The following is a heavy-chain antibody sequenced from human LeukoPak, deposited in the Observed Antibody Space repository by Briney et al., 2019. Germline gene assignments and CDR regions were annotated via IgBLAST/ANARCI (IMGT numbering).Heavy chain of an antibody. CDR3: ARGREAGTGAGAFDI. Sequence: GASVKVSCKASGGTFSSYAISWVRQAPGQGLEWMGGIIPIFGTANYAQKFQGRVTITADKSTSTAYMELSSLRSEDTAVYYCARGREAGTGAGAFDIWGQGTMVTVSS. D-gene: IGHD1-1*01. CDR1: GGTFSSYA. V-gene: IGHV1-69*06. CDR2: IIPIFGTA. J-gene: IGHJ3*02.